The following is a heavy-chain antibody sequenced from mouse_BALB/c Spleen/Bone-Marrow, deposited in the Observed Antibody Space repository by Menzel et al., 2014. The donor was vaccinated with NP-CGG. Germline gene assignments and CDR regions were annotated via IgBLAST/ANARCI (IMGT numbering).Heavy chain of an antibody. D-gene: IGHD3-1*01. CDR2: ISNGGGST. CDR3: ARHVGNPYAMDY. J-gene: IGHJ4*01. V-gene: IGHV5-12-2*01. CDR1: GFTFSSYT. Sequence: DVKLVESGGGLVQPGGSLKLSCAASGFTFSSYTMSWVRQTPEKRLEWVAYISNGGGSTYYPDTVKGRFTISRDDAKNTLYLQMSSLKSEDTAMYYCARHVGNPYAMDYWCQGTSVTVSS.